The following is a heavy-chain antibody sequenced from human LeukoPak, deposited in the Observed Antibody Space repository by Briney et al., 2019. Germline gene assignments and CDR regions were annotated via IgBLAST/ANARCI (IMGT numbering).Heavy chain of an antibody. V-gene: IGHV1-69*05. J-gene: IGHJ4*02. CDR3: AIRDYYDSSGYYYNRFDY. Sequence: ASVKVSCKASGGTFSSYAISWVRQAPGQGLEWMGGIIPIFGTANYAQKSQGRVTITTDESTSTAYMELSSLRSEDTAVYYCAIRDYYDSSGYYYNRFDYWGQGTLVTVSS. D-gene: IGHD3-22*01. CDR1: GGTFSSYA. CDR2: IIPIFGTA.